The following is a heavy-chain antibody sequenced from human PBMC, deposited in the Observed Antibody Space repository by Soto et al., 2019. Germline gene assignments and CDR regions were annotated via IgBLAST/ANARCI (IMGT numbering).Heavy chain of an antibody. D-gene: IGHD1-7*01. V-gene: IGHV3-74*01. CDR2: IHNDGSTT. J-gene: IGHJ4*01. CDR1: GFTFSSYW. CDR3: ARDNWNSY. Sequence: EVQLVESGGGLVQPGGSVSLSCAASGFTFSSYWMHWVRQAPGKGLMWVSRIHNDGSTTRYADSVKGRFTISRDNAKNTLYLQMSSLRVEATAVYYCARDNWNSYWGQGTLVTVSS.